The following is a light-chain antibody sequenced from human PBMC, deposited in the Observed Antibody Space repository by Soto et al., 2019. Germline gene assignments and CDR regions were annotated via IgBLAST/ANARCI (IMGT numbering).Light chain of an antibody. V-gene: IGLV1-40*01. Sequence: QSVLTQPPSVTGAPGQRVTISCTGNNSNIGAGSGVNWYQQFPDKAPKLLIYANTHRPSGVPDRFSGSTSATSASLAITGLQTQDEADYYCQSFDSSLTGLIFGGGTQVTVL. CDR2: ANT. J-gene: IGLJ2*01. CDR1: NSNIGAGSG. CDR3: QSFDSSLTGLI.